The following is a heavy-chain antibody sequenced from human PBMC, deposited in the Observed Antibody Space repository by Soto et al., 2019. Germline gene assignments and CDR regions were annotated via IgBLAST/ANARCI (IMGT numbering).Heavy chain of an antibody. V-gene: IGHV1-8*01. CDR1: GYTFTSYD. CDR2: MNPNSGNT. D-gene: IGHD6-19*01. Sequence: ASVKVSCKASGYTFTSYDINWVRQATGQGLEWMGWMNPNSGNTGYAQKFQGRVTMTRSTSISTAYMELSSLRSEDTAVYYCARGLRSIAVAGYNWFDPWGQGTLVTVSS. J-gene: IGHJ5*02. CDR3: ARGLRSIAVAGYNWFDP.